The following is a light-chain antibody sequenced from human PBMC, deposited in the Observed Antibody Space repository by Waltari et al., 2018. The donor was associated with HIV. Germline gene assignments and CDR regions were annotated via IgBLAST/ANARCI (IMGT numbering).Light chain of an antibody. V-gene: IGLV2-14*01. CDR1: SSDFGGFTY. Sequence: SALTQPAPVSGSPGQSVTISCTVTSSDFGGFTYVSWYQQHPGKAHKLMIDEVNNRPSGVSNRFSGSKSGNTASLTISGLQAEDEADYYCSSYTSSTTLVFGGGTKLTVL. J-gene: IGLJ2*01. CDR3: SSYTSSTTLV. CDR2: EVN.